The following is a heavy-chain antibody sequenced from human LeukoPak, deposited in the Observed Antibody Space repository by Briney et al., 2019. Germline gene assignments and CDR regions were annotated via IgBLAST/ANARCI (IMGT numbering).Heavy chain of an antibody. D-gene: IGHD3-10*01. V-gene: IGHV3-30*02. J-gene: IGHJ4*02. Sequence: GGSLRLSCAPSGSTFSNYGMHWVRQAPGKGLEWVAFIPYDGTNKYHADSVKGRFTISRDNSKNTLYLQMNSLRAEDTAVYYCVQGTRRGAITMVRGVIGKSYYFDSWGQGTLVTVSS. CDR1: GSTFSNYG. CDR2: IPYDGTNK. CDR3: VQGTRRGAITMVRGVIGKSYYFDS.